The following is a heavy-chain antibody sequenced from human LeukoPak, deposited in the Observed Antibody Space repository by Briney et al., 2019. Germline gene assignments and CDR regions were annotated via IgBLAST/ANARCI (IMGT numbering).Heavy chain of an antibody. Sequence: SETLSLTCTVSGGSISSGDYYWSWIRQPPGKGLEWIGEINHSGSTNYNPSLKSRVTISVDTSKNQFSLKLSSVTAADTAVYYCARVRGYSSGWYPPAYGYYYGMDVWGQGTTVTVSS. CDR1: GGSISSGDYY. CDR3: ARVRGYSSGWYPPAYGYYYGMDV. D-gene: IGHD6-19*01. J-gene: IGHJ6*02. V-gene: IGHV4-39*07. CDR2: INHSGST.